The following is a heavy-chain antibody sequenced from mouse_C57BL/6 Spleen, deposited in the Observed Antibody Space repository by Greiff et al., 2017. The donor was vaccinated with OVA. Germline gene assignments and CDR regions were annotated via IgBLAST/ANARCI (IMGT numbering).Heavy chain of an antibody. D-gene: IGHD1-1*01. V-gene: IGHV1-7*01. CDR1: GYTFTSYW. CDR3: AREYTTVEGNYFDY. J-gene: IGHJ2*01. Sequence: QVQLKESGAELAKPGASVKLSCKASGYTFTSYWMHWVKQRPGQGLEWIGYIHPSSGYTKYTQKFKDTATLTADHSSSTAYMQLSSLTYEDSAVYYCAREYTTVEGNYFDYWGQGTTLTVSS. CDR2: IHPSSGYT.